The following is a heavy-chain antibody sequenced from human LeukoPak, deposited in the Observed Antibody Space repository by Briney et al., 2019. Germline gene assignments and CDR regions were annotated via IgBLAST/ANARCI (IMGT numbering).Heavy chain of an antibody. D-gene: IGHD6-19*01. V-gene: IGHV5-51*01. J-gene: IGHJ4*02. CDR2: IYPGDSDT. Sequence: GESLKISCKGSGYNFASYWIGCVRQMPGKGLEWMGIIYPGDSDTRYSPSFQGQVTISADKSISTAYLQWSSLKASDTAMYYCARHLGVAVAGVDYWGQGTLVTVSS. CDR3: ARHLGVAVAGVDY. CDR1: GYNFASYW.